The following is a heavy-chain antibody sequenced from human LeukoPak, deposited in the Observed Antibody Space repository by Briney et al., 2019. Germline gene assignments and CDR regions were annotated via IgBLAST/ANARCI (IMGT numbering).Heavy chain of an antibody. V-gene: IGHV4-59*01. CDR3: ARVGCSGGSCYTWYNWFDP. J-gene: IGHJ5*02. CDR2: IYYSGST. Sequence: SETLSLTCTVSGGSISSYYWSWIRQPPGKGLEWIGYIYYSGSTNYNPSLKSRVTISVDTSKNQFSLKLSSVTAADTAVYYCARVGCSGGSCYTWYNWFDPWGQGTPVTVSS. D-gene: IGHD2-15*01. CDR1: GGSISSYY.